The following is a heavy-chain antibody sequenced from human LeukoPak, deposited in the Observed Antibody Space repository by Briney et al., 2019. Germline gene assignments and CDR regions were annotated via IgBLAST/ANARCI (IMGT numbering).Heavy chain of an antibody. J-gene: IGHJ5*02. Sequence: NPSETLSLTCTVSGGSISSYYWSWIRQPAGKGLEWIGRIYTSGSTNYNPSLKSRVTMSVDTSKNQFSLKLSSVTAADTAVYYCARELMXXXTFDXXXXWGXGXXVTVSS. D-gene: IGHD3-16*01. CDR2: IYTSGST. V-gene: IGHV4-4*07. CDR1: GGSISSYY. CDR3: ARELMXXXTFDXXXX.